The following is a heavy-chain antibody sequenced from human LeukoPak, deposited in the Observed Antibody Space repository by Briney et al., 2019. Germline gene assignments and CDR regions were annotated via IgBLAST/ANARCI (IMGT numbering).Heavy chain of an antibody. CDR1: GGSFSGYY. D-gene: IGHD3-16*02. V-gene: IGHV4-34*01. J-gene: IGHJ4*02. CDR3: ARGRGYNSFDY. Sequence: SETLSLTCAVYGGSFSGYYWSWIRQPPGKGLEWIGELNHSGSTNYSPSLKSRVTISVDTSKNQFSLKLTSVTAADTAVHYCARGRGYNSFDYWGQGTLVTVSS. CDR2: LNHSGST.